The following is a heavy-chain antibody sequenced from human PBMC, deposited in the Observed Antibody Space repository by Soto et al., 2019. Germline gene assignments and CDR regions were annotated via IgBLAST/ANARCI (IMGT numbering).Heavy chain of an antibody. CDR2: IWYDGTQK. CDR3: ARAGGTTVTGLWHFDS. J-gene: IGHJ4*02. CDR1: GFTFNTYS. D-gene: IGHD4-17*01. Sequence: QVQLEESGGGVVQPARSLRLSCEASGFTFNTYSMHWVRQPPGKGLEWLAAIWYDGTQKYYADSVKGRFIISRDNSKKTLYLEMNSLRAEDTAVYYCARAGGTTVTGLWHFDSWGQVTLVTVSS. V-gene: IGHV3-33*01.